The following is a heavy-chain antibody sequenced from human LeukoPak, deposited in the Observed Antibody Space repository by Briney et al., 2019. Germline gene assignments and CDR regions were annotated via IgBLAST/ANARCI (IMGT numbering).Heavy chain of an antibody. CDR1: GGTFSSYA. CDR2: IIPIFGTA. CDR3: ARGPGALYSSSWTTFLRYYGMDV. Sequence: ASVKVSCKASGGTFSSYAISWVRQAPGQGLEWMGGIIPIFGTANYAQEFQGRVTITADESTSTAYMELSSLRSEDTAVYYCARGPGALYSSSWTTFLRYYGMDVWGQGTTVTVSS. D-gene: IGHD6-13*01. J-gene: IGHJ6*02. V-gene: IGHV1-69*13.